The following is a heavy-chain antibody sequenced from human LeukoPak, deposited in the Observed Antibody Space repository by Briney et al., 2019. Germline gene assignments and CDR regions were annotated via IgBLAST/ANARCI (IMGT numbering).Heavy chain of an antibody. Sequence: GGSLRLSCAASGFTLSDHYMDWVRQAPGKGLEGVGRTRNKRNNYRTEYAASVKGRFTISRDDSKNSLYLQMNSLETEDTAIYFCSRSPGDGVDFDFWGQGILVTVSS. CDR2: TRNKRNNYRT. J-gene: IGHJ4*02. V-gene: IGHV3-72*01. CDR3: SRSPGDGVDFDF. CDR1: GFTLSDHY. D-gene: IGHD7-27*01.